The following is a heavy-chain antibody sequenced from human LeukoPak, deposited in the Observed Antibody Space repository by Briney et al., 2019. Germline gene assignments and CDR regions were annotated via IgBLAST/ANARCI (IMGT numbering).Heavy chain of an antibody. CDR3: AGQGPNYSNPFDY. CDR2: IHTSGST. V-gene: IGHV4-4*09. D-gene: IGHD4-11*01. J-gene: IGHJ4*02. CDR1: GGSISSYY. Sequence: SETLSLTCTVSGGSISSYYWSWIRQPPGKGLEWIGYIHTSGSTNYNPSLKSRVTISVDTSKNQFSLKLSSVTAADTAVYYCAGQGPNYSNPFDYWGQGTLVAVSS.